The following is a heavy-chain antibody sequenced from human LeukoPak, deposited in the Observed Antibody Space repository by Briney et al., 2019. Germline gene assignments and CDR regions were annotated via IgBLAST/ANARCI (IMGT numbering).Heavy chain of an antibody. J-gene: IGHJ5*02. V-gene: IGHV5-51*01. CDR3: ARHPHIRGYCDSTSCHGWFAP. D-gene: IGHD2-2*01. Sequence: GESLKISCKGSGYSFTSYWIGWVRQMPGKGLEWMGIIYPGDSDTRYSPSFQGQVTISADKSISTAYLQWSSLKASDTAMYYCARHPHIRGYCDSTSCHGWFAPWGQGTLVTVSS. CDR1: GYSFTSYW. CDR2: IYPGDSDT.